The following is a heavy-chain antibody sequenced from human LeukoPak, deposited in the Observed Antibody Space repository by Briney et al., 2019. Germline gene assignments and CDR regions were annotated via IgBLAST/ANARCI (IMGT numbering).Heavy chain of an antibody. D-gene: IGHD3-22*01. CDR1: GFTFSGSA. CDR2: IRSKGNNYAS. V-gene: IGHV3-73*01. Sequence: SGGSLKLSCAASGFTFSGSAMHWVCQASGKGLEWVGRIRSKGNNYASVYAVSVQGRFTISRDDSKNTAYLQIHSLNTEDTAVYYCAKRDDINGYDYEVWGQGTLVTVSS. CDR3: AKRDDINGYDYEV. J-gene: IGHJ4*02.